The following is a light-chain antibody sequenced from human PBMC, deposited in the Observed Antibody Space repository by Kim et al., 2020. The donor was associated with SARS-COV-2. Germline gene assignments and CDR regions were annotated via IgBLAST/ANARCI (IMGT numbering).Light chain of an antibody. J-gene: IGLJ2*01. CDR2: VVS. CDR1: SSDVGGYNY. V-gene: IGLV2-8*01. CDR3: SSYAGSNFVV. Sequence: GQSVTISCTGTSSDVGGYNYVSWYQQHPGKAPKLMIYVVSKRPSGVPDLFAGSKSGNTASLTVSGLQAEDEADYYCSSYAGSNFVVFGGGTQLTVL.